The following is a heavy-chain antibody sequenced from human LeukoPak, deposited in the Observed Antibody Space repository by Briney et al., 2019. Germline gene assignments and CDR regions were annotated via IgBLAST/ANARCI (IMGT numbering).Heavy chain of an antibody. CDR1: GFTFAKFA. V-gene: IGHV3-23*01. Sequence: PGGFLRLSCAISGFTFAKFAMSWVRQAPGKGLEWVSTISGSGIVTYYADSVKGRFTISRDNSKNTLYLQMNSLRAEDTAVYSCSRGGHWFDPWGQGTLVTVFS. J-gene: IGHJ5*02. D-gene: IGHD3-16*01. CDR3: SRGGHWFDP. CDR2: ISGSGIVT.